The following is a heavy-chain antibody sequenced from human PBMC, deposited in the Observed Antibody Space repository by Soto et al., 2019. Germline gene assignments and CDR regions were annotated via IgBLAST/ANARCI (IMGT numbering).Heavy chain of an antibody. CDR3: AKVGLEGCSTVTTCAFDI. J-gene: IGHJ3*02. CDR2: ISGSGGST. CDR1: GFTFSSYA. Sequence: GGSLRLSCAASGFTFSSYAMSWVRQAPGKGLEWVSAISGSGGSTYYADSVKGRFTISRDNSKNTLYLQMNSLRAEDTAVYYCAKVGLEGCSTVTTCAFDIWGQGTMVTVSS. D-gene: IGHD4-17*01. V-gene: IGHV3-23*01.